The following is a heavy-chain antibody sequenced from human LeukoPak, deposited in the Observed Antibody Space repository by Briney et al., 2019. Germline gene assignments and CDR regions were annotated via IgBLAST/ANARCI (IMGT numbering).Heavy chain of an antibody. CDR3: AREAEILTGYRPTYYYYYMDV. CDR1: GFIVSSDH. V-gene: IGHV3-53*01. Sequence: PGGSLRLSCAASGFIVSSDHMSWVRQAPGKGLEGVSAIHSGGTTYYADSVRGRFTISRDNRKNTLYLQMNSLRGEDTAIYYCAREAEILTGYRPTYYYYYMDVWGKGTTVTVSS. D-gene: IGHD3-9*01. CDR2: IHSGGTT. J-gene: IGHJ6*03.